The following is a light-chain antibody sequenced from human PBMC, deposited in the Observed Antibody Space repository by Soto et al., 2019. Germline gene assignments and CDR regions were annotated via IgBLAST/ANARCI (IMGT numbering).Light chain of an antibody. Sequence: LITLSQLSLPVTLGQPASISCRSSQIIVYGRGNIYLNWFQQRPGQSPRRLIYYVSNRDSGVPDRFSGGGSGTNFTLKISRVEAEDVGVYYCMQGTHWPFTLGPGTKVDIK. CDR2: YVS. J-gene: IGKJ3*01. CDR1: QIIVYGRGNIY. V-gene: IGKV2-30*01. CDR3: MQGTHWPFT.